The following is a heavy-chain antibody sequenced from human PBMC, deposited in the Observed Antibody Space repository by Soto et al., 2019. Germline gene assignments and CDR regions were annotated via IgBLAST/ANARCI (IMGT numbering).Heavy chain of an antibody. CDR1: GYSFTGYY. J-gene: IGHJ4*02. V-gene: IGHV1-2*02. CDR2: INPNTGRT. Sequence: QVQLAQSGAEVQKPGASVKVSCTASGYSFTGYYIHWVRQAPGEGLEWMGWINPNTGRTIYAQKFQGRVTMTRDTSITTAYMELSGLTSDDTAVYYCASSTPSVGLVRSFDYWGQGTLVTVSS. CDR3: ASSTPSVGLVRSFDY. D-gene: IGHD3-9*01.